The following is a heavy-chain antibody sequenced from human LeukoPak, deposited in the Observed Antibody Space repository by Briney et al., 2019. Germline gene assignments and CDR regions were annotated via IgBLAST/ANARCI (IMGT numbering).Heavy chain of an antibody. J-gene: IGHJ4*02. CDR2: ISGSGGST. V-gene: IGHV3-23*01. CDR3: AKDRVAARPIYYFDY. D-gene: IGHD6-6*01. Sequence: PGGSLRLSCAAPRFTFSSYAMSWVRQAPGKGLEWVSAISGSGGSTYYADSVKGRFTISRDNSKNTLYLQMNSLRAEDTAVYYCAKDRVAARPIYYFDYWGQGTLVTVSS. CDR1: RFTFSSYA.